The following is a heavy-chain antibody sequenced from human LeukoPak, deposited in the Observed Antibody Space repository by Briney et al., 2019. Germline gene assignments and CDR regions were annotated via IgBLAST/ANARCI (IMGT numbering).Heavy chain of an antibody. CDR3: AREGTTAKPLDY. CDR1: GYTFTSYD. D-gene: IGHD2/OR15-2a*01. CDR2: MNPNSGNT. V-gene: IGHV1-8*03. Sequence: ASVKVSCKASGYTFTSYDINWVRQATGQGLEWMGWMNPNSGNTGYAQKFQGRVTITRSTSISTAYMELSSLRSEDTAVYYCAREGTTAKPLDYWGQGTLVTVSS. J-gene: IGHJ4*02.